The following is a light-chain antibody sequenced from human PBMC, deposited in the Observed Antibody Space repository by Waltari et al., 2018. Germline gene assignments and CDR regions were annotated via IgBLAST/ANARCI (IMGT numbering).Light chain of an antibody. CDR3: AAWDDSLSVYV. Sequence: LTQPPSASATPGQRVTISCSGSTSNIGGNSVTWYQQLPGTAPKLLMFSTHQRPSGVPDRFSGSKSGTSASLAISELHSDDEGDYYCAAWDDSLSVYVFGSGTTVTVL. CDR2: STH. V-gene: IGLV1-44*01. CDR1: TSNIGGNS. J-gene: IGLJ6*01.